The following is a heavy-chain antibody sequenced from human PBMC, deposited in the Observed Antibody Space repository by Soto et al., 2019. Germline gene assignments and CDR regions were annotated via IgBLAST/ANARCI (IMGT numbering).Heavy chain of an antibody. Sequence: SETLSLTCTVSNGSINSSISYWGWIRQPPGGGLAWIGSIYYNGNTYYNPSLKSRVTISVDTSKNQFSLKLSAVTAADTAVYYCACHPTGLWFRDLPDDWGQGTLVPVSS. D-gene: IGHD3-10*01. V-gene: IGHV4-39*01. CDR2: IYYNGNT. CDR1: NGSINSSISY. CDR3: ACHPTGLWFRDLPDD. J-gene: IGHJ4*02.